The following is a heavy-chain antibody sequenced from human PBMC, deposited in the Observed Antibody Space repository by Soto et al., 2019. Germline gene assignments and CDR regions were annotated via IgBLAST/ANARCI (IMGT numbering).Heavy chain of an antibody. CDR3: ARSFTRIAAPRY. CDR2: IYYSGST. CDR1: GGSISSGGYY. V-gene: IGHV4-31*03. Sequence: SETLSLTCTVSGGSISSGGYYWSWIRQHPGKGLEWIGYIYYSGSTYYNPSLKSRVTISVDTSKNQFSLKLSFVTAAVTAVYYCARSFTRIAAPRYWGQETLVTVSS. J-gene: IGHJ4*02. D-gene: IGHD6-6*01.